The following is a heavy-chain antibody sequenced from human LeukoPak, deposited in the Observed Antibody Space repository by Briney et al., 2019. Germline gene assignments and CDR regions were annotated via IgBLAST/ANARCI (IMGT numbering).Heavy chain of an antibody. D-gene: IGHD3-22*01. V-gene: IGHV1-2*02. CDR1: GYTFTGYY. CDR3: AREGQVTMIPHY. Sequence: ASVRFSCKASGYTFTGYYMHWVRQAPGQGLEWMGWINPNSGGTNYAQKFQGRVTMTRDTSISTAYMELSRLRSDDTAVYYCAREGQVTMIPHYWGQGTLVTVSS. J-gene: IGHJ4*02. CDR2: INPNSGGT.